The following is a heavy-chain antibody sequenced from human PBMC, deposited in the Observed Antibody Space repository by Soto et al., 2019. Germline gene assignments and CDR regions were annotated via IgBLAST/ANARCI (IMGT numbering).Heavy chain of an antibody. V-gene: IGHV3-48*01. J-gene: IGHJ6*02. CDR1: GFTFSSYS. CDR3: AKDMGMAYYYYYYGMDV. D-gene: IGHD7-27*01. CDR2: ISSSSSTI. Sequence: GGSLRLSCAASGFTFSSYSMNWVRQAPGKGLEWVSYISSSSSTIYYADSVKGRFTISRDNAKNSLYLQMNSLRAEDTAVYYCAKDMGMAYYYYYYGMDVWGQGTTVTVSS.